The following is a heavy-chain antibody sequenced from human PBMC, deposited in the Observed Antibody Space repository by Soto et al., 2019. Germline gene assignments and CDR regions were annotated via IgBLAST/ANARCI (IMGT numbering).Heavy chain of an antibody. V-gene: IGHV5-51*01. CDR1: GYSFTSYW. D-gene: IGHD3-22*01. Sequence: GESLKISCKGSGYSFTSYWIGWVRQMPGKGLEWMGIIYPGDSDTRYSPSFQGQVTISADKSISTAYLQWSSLKASDTAMYYCARTVLHYYDSSGYYYSQNYYGMDVWGQGTTVTVS. CDR3: ARTVLHYYDSSGYYYSQNYYGMDV. J-gene: IGHJ6*02. CDR2: IYPGDSDT.